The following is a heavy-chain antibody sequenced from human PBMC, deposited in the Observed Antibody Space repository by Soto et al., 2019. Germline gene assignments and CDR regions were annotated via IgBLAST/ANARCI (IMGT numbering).Heavy chain of an antibody. CDR2: ISGSGGGT. Sequence: PGGSLRLSCAASGFTFNIYAMSWVHQAPGKGLEWVSAISGSGGGTYYADSVKGRFTISRDNSNNTLYLQMSSLRAEDTAVYYCAKCCEDSSGRLLSYFEHWGKGTPV. D-gene: IGHD3-22*01. CDR1: GFTFNIYA. CDR3: AKCCEDSSGRLLSYFEH. V-gene: IGHV3-23*01. J-gene: IGHJ1*01.